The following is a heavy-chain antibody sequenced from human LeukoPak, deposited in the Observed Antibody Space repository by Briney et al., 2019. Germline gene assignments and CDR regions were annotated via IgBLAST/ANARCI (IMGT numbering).Heavy chain of an antibody. CDR3: ARDAVEWTLDTAMSTQD. D-gene: IGHD5-18*01. CDR2: INPSGGST. V-gene: IGHV1-46*01. CDR1: GYTFTSYY. J-gene: IGHJ4*02. Sequence: ASVKVSCKASGYTFTSYYMHWVRQAPGQGLEWMGIINPSGGSTSYAQKFQGRVTMTRDMSTSTVYMELSSLRSEDTAVYYCARDAVEWTLDTAMSTQDWGQGTLVTVSS.